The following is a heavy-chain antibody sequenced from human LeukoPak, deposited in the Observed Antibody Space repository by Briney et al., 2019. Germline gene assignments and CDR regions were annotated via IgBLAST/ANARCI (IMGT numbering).Heavy chain of an antibody. D-gene: IGHD1-14*01. CDR3: ARDSYRALEY. CDR1: GFTFSTYA. Sequence: GGSLRLSCAASGFTFSTYAMTWVRQAPGKGLEWVAHINQDGSEKYYVDSVKGRFTISRDNAKDPLYLQMNSLRAEDTAVYFCARDSYRALEYWGQGTLVTVSS. V-gene: IGHV3-7*01. J-gene: IGHJ4*02. CDR2: INQDGSEK.